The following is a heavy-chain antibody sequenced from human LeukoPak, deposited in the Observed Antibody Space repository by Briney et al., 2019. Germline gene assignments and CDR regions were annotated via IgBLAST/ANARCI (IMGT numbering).Heavy chain of an antibody. D-gene: IGHD3-9*01. CDR1: GYTFTSYG. V-gene: IGHV1-24*01. Sequence: ASVKVSCKASGYTFTSYGISWVRQAPGKGLEWMGGFDPEDGETIYAQKFQGRVTMTEDTSTDTAYMELSSLRSEDTAVYYCATFGYYDILTGYSIAVDYWGQGTLVTVSS. J-gene: IGHJ4*02. CDR2: FDPEDGET. CDR3: ATFGYYDILTGYSIAVDY.